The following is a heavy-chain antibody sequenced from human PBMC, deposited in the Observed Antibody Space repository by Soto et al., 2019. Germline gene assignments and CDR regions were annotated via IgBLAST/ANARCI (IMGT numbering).Heavy chain of an antibody. V-gene: IGHV3-30*18. CDR3: AKRGVYCNGGSCSFDY. CDR1: GFTFSSYG. Sequence: QVQLVESGGAVVQPGRSLRLSCAASGFTFSSYGMHWVRQAPGKGLEWVAVISHDGSNKYYADSVKGRFTISRDNSKNTLYLQMNSLRDEDTAVYYCAKRGVYCNGGSCSFDYWGQGTLVTVSS. D-gene: IGHD2-15*01. CDR2: ISHDGSNK. J-gene: IGHJ4*02.